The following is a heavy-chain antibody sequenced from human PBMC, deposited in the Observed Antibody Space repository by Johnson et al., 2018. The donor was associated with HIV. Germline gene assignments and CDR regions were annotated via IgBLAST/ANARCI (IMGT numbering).Heavy chain of an antibody. J-gene: IGHJ3*02. CDR3: ATIWPGNFAFDI. V-gene: IGHV3-66*02. D-gene: IGHD2-2*02. Sequence: VQLVESGGDLVRPVGSLRLSCAASGFTVSTNYMNWVRQAPGKGLEWVSVIYTADNRNYADSVKGRFSISRDNSKNTVYLQMHSLRPEDTAVYYCATIWPGNFAFDIWGQGTVVTVSS. CDR2: IYTADNR. CDR1: GFTVSTNY.